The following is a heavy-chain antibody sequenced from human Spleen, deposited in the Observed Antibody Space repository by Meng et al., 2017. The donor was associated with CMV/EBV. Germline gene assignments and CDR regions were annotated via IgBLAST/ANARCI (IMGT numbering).Heavy chain of an antibody. D-gene: IGHD2-2*01. V-gene: IGHV3-21*01. Sequence: GESLKISCAASGFIFNSNRMDWVRQAPGKGLEWIASISSRSTYIFYADSVKGRFTISRDNAKKSLSLQMNSLRAEDTAVYYCVCLVVPADSKYYGMDVWGQGTTVTVSS. CDR1: GFIFNSNR. CDR3: VCLVVPADSKYYGMDV. J-gene: IGHJ6*02. CDR2: ISSRSTYI.